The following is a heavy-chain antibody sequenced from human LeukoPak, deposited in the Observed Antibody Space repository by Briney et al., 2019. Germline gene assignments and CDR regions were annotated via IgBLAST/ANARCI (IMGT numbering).Heavy chain of an antibody. CDR1: GFTFSSYE. J-gene: IGHJ6*04. V-gene: IGHV3-48*03. CDR2: ISSSGSTI. D-gene: IGHD3-22*01. Sequence: QSGGSLRLPCAASGFTFSSYEMNWVRQAPGKGLEWVSYISSSGSTIYYADSVKGRFTISRDNAKNSLYLQMNSLRAEDTAVYYCAELGITMIEGVWGKGTTVTISS. CDR3: AELGITMIEGV.